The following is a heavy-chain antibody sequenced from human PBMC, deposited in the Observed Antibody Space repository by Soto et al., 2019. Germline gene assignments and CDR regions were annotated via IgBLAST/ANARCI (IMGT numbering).Heavy chain of an antibody. V-gene: IGHV3-15*07. CDR1: GFTFSNAW. CDR3: TTNIAVAGTDAFDI. D-gene: IGHD6-19*01. CDR2: IKSKTDGGTT. Sequence: PGGSLRLSCAASGFTFSNAWMNWVRQAPGKGLEWVGRIKSKTDGGTTDYAAPVKGRFTISRDDSKNTLYLQMNSLKTEDTAVYYCTTNIAVAGTDAFDIWGQGTMVTVSS. J-gene: IGHJ3*02.